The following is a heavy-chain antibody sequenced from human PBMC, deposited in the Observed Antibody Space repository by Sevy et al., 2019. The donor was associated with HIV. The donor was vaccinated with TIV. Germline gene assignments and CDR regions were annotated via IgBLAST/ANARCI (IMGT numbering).Heavy chain of an antibody. CDR1: GGSVSSGSYY. D-gene: IGHD2-2*01. V-gene: IGHV4-61*01. CDR2: IYYSGRT. Sequence: SETLSLTCTVSGGSVSSGSYYWSWIRQPPGKGLEWIGYIYYSGRTNYNPSLKSRVTISVDTSKNQFSLKLSSVTAADTAVYYCARDQYCSSTSCFTRGYYYGMHVWGQGTTVTVSS. J-gene: IGHJ6*02. CDR3: ARDQYCSSTSCFTRGYYYGMHV.